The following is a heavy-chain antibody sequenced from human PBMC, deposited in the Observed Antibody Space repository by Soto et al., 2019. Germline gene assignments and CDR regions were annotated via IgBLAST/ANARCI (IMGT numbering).Heavy chain of an antibody. CDR1: GGSISSYY. V-gene: IGHV4-59*01. CDR2: IYYSGST. Sequence: QVQLQESGPGLVKPSETLSLTCTVSGGSISSYYWSWIRQPPGKGLEWIGYIYYSGSTNYNPSLKIRVTISGVTDTHHAAGRSTSVTGGESAVVFGARVGSEYYDSRGYYYSRSYWYFDLWGRGTLVTVSS. CDR3: ARVGSEYYDSRGYYYSRSYWYFDL. D-gene: IGHD3-22*01. J-gene: IGHJ2*01.